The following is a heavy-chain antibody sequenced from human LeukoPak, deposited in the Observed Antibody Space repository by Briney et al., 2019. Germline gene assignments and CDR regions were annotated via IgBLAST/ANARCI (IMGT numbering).Heavy chain of an antibody. CDR1: GFTFSSYA. CDR2: IYYSGST. J-gene: IGHJ3*01. CDR3: ARHYITMST. V-gene: IGHV4-39*01. Sequence: GSLRLSCAASGFTFSSYAMSWVRQAPGKGLEWIGSIYYSGSTYYNPSLKSRVTISVDTSKNQFSLKLSSVTAADTAVYYCARHYITMSTWGQGTMVTVSS. D-gene: IGHD3-10*02.